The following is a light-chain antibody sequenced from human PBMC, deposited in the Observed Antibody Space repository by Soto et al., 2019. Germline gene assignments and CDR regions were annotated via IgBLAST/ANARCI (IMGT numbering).Light chain of an antibody. CDR1: QSVSSIY. J-gene: IGKJ3*01. V-gene: IGKV3-20*01. CDR2: GAS. Sequence: EIVLTQSPGTLSLSPGERATLSCRASQSVSSIYLAWYQQKPGQAPSLLIYGASSRAADIPDRFRGSGSGTDFTLTISRLEPEDSAVYYCQQYGSSPFTFGPGTKVDIK. CDR3: QQYGSSPFT.